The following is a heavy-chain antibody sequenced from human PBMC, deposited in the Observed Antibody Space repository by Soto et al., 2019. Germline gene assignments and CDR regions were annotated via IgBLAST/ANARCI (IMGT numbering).Heavy chain of an antibody. J-gene: IGHJ6*02. CDR2: ISAYNGNT. Sequence: ASVKVSCKASGYTFTSYGISWVRQAPGQGLEWMGWISAYNGNTNYAQKLQGRVTMTTATSTSTAYMELRSLRSDDTAVYYCAREVDGIAAAGTIYYYYGMDVWGQGTTVTVSS. CDR3: AREVDGIAAAGTIYYYYGMDV. D-gene: IGHD6-13*01. CDR1: GYTFTSYG. V-gene: IGHV1-18*01.